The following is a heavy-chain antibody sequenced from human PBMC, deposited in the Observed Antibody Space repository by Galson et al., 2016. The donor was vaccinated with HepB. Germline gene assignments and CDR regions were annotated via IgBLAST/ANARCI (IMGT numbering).Heavy chain of an antibody. J-gene: IGHJ5*02. V-gene: IGHV3-11*06. D-gene: IGHD6-19*01. Sequence: SLRLSCAASGLTFSDFYMSWIRQAPGKGLEWVSYISSSSSHTNYAASVKGRFPIPRDNANNSLYLQMNSRRVEDTAVYYCARVDYGSGWGEGWFDPWGQGTLVTVSS. CDR2: ISSSSSHT. CDR3: ARVDYGSGWGEGWFDP. CDR1: GLTFSDFY.